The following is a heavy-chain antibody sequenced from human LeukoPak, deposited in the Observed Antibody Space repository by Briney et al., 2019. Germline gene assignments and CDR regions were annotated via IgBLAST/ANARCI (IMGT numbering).Heavy chain of an antibody. D-gene: IGHD3-22*01. Sequence: GGSLRLSCAPSRFTVSSNYMSWVRQAPGKGLEWVSGIYIGGSTYYAVSVKGRFTISRDNSKNTLYLQMNSLRGEDTAVYYCARVQSYYDSSGYTRTMDVWGKGTAVTVSS. CDR2: IYIGGST. J-gene: IGHJ6*03. V-gene: IGHV3-53*01. CDR1: RFTVSSNY. CDR3: ARVQSYYDSSGYTRTMDV.